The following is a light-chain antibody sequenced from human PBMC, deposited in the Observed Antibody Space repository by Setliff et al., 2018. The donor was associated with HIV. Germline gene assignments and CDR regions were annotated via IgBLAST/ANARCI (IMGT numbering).Light chain of an antibody. CDR2: EVT. J-gene: IGLJ1*01. V-gene: IGLV2-14*02. CDR1: SSDVGSFSL. CDR3: SSYRSGNTLV. Sequence: QSVLAQPASVSGSPGQSITISCTGTSSDVGSFSLVSWYQQEPGKAPKLIIYEVTKRPSGISDRFSGSKSGNTASLTISGLQAEDEADYYCSSYRSGNTLVFGTGTKVTVL.